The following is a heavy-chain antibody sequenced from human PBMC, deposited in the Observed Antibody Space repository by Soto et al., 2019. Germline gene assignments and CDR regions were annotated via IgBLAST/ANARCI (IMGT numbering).Heavy chain of an antibody. J-gene: IGHJ5*02. D-gene: IGHD6-19*01. Sequence: GGSLQISCKGSGYSFTSYWIAWVRQMPGKGLECIGSIYPGDSDTRYSPSFEGQVTISADKSINTAYLQWSSLKASDSAMYYCARPFDTSGWYDHWGQGTPVTVSS. CDR1: GYSFTSYW. CDR2: IYPGDSDT. CDR3: ARPFDTSGWYDH. V-gene: IGHV5-51*01.